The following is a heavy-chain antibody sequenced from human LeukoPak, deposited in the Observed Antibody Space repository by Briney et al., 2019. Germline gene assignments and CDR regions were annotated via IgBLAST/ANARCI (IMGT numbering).Heavy chain of an antibody. CDR2: IHYSGST. Sequence: SETLSLACTVSDDSITIYYWSWIRQPPGKGLEWIGSIHYSGSTYYNPSLQSRVTISIDTSKNQFSLKLRFVTAADTAVYCCARVRCSGGSCPYYYYYYYMDVWGKGTTVTVSS. J-gene: IGHJ6*03. CDR3: ARVRCSGGSCPYYYYYYYMDV. CDR1: DDSITIYY. V-gene: IGHV4-39*07. D-gene: IGHD2-15*01.